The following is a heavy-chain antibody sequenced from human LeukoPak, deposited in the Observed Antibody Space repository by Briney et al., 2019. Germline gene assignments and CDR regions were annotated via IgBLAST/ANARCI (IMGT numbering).Heavy chain of an antibody. D-gene: IGHD6-13*01. CDR3: ARAGSSWYRPSDY. CDR1: GFTFSSYA. J-gene: IGHJ4*02. CDR2: ISYDGSNK. Sequence: GGSLGLSCAASGFTFSSYAMHWVRQAPGKGLEWVAVISYDGSNKYYADSVKGRFTISRDNSKNTLYLQMNSLRAEDTAVYYCARAGSSWYRPSDYWGQGTLVTVSS. V-gene: IGHV3-30-3*01.